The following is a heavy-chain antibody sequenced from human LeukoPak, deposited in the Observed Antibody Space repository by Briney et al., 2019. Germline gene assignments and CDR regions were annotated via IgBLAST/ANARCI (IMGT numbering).Heavy chain of an antibody. CDR2: IYTTGKT. CDR1: LDSISSFY. V-gene: IGHV4-4*07. Sequence: SETLSLTCSVSLDSISSFYWSWIRQSAGAGLEWVGRIYTTGKTDYNPSLKSRVTVSVDTSRNQVSLKLRSVTAADTAVYYCATDPVVVPAAMGGSDYWGQGTLVTVSS. D-gene: IGHD2-2*01. J-gene: IGHJ4*02. CDR3: ATDPVVVPAAMGGSDY.